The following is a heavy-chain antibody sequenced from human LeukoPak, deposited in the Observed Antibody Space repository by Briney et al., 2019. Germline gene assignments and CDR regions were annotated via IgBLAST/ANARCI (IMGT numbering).Heavy chain of an antibody. D-gene: IGHD6-19*01. CDR1: GYTLTELS. V-gene: IGHV1-24*01. CDR2: FDPEDGET. Sequence: ASVKVSCKVSGYTLTELSMHWVRQAPGKGLEWMGGFDPEDGETIYAQKFQGRVTMTEDTSTDTAYMELSSLRSEDTAVYHCATAPDSGWYFYYFDYWGQGTLVTVSS. J-gene: IGHJ4*02. CDR3: ATAPDSGWYFYYFDY.